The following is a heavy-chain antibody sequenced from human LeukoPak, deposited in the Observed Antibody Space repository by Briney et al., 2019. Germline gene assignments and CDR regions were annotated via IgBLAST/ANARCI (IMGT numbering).Heavy chain of an antibody. CDR1: GGSISSYY. CDR2: IYYSGST. CDR3: ARVGDSSGWNAFDI. J-gene: IGHJ3*02. Sequence: SETLSLTCTGSGGSISSYYWSWIRQPPGKGLEWIGYIYYSGSTNYNPSLKSRVTISVDTSKNQFSLKLSSVTAADTAVYYCARVGDSSGWNAFDIWGQGTMVTVSS. V-gene: IGHV4-59*01. D-gene: IGHD3-22*01.